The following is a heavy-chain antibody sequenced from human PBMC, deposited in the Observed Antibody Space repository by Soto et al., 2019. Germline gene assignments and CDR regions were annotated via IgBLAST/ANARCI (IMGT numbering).Heavy chain of an antibody. V-gene: IGHV4-30-4*01. CDR1: GGSISSGDYY. CDR2: IYYSGST. CDR3: ARDTLGELGDAFDI. J-gene: IGHJ3*02. Sequence: SETLSLTCTVSGGSISSGDYYWSWIRQPPGKGLEWIGYIYYSGSTYYNPSLKSRVTISVDTSKNQFSLKLSSVTAADTAVYYCARDTLGELGDAFDIWGQGTMVTVSS. D-gene: IGHD1-26*01.